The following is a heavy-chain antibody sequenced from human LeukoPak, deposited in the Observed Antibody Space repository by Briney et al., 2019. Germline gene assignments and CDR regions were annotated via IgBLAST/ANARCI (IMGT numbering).Heavy chain of an antibody. CDR3: ARHSPYYYDSSGYYDY. D-gene: IGHD3-22*01. CDR1: GGSFSSYY. CDR2: IYYSGST. Sequence: SETLSLTCAVYGGSFSSYYWGWIRQPPGKGLEWIGSIYYSGSTYYNPSLKSRVTISVDTSKNQFSLKLSSVTAADTAVYYCARHSPYYYDSSGYYDYWGQGTLVTVSS. J-gene: IGHJ4*02. V-gene: IGHV4-39*01.